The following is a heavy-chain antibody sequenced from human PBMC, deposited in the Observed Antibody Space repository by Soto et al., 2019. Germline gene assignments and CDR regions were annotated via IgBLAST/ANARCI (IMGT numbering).Heavy chain of an antibody. Sequence: GGSLRLSCAASGFTFSSYAMGWVRQGPGKGLEWVAVVSIGGSTHYADSVRGRFTISRDNSKNTLSLQMNSLTAEDTAVYFCAKRRGAGGNFDYWGQGPLVTVSS. CDR2: VSIGGST. J-gene: IGHJ4*02. V-gene: IGHV3-23*01. CDR3: AKRRGAGGNFDY. CDR1: GFTFSSYA. D-gene: IGHD1-26*01.